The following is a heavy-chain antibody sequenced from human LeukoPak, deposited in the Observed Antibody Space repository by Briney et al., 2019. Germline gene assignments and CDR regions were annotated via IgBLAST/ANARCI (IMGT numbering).Heavy chain of an antibody. CDR3: ARYGDYRFLYYRHS. CDR1: GISLTTSGVG. V-gene: IGHV2-5*01. Sequence: ESGPTLVNPAQSLTLTCTFSGISLTTSGVGVGWLRQPPGKALEWLALTYWNDDNRYSPSLKNRLTITKDTSKNQVVLTMTNIDAVYTPTSYSARYGDYRFLYYRHSWGQGTLVTVSS. J-gene: IGHJ4*02. D-gene: IGHD3/OR15-3a*01. CDR2: TYWNDDN.